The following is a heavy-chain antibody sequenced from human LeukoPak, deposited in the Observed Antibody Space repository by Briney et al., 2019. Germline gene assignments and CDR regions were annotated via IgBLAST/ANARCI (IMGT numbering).Heavy chain of an antibody. J-gene: IGHJ4*02. V-gene: IGHV3-30*02. Sequence: GGSLRLSCAASGFTFSSYGMHWVRQAPGKGLEWVAFIRYDGSNKYYADSVKGRFTISRDNSKNTLYLQMNSLRAEDTAVYYCAKVAPLAYCGGDCYEFDYWGQGTLVTVSS. CDR2: IRYDGSNK. CDR3: AKVAPLAYCGGDCYEFDY. D-gene: IGHD2-21*02. CDR1: GFTFSSYG.